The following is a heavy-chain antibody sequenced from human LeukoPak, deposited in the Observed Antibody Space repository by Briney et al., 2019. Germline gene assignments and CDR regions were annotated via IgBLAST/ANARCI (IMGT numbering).Heavy chain of an antibody. Sequence: SQTLSLTCTVSGGSISSGGYYWSWIRQHPGKGLEWIGYIYYSGSTYYNPSLKSRVTISVDTSKNRFSLKLSSVTAAGTAVYYCAKMGPLLGIPAAIGKYYFDYWGQGTLVTVSS. V-gene: IGHV4-31*03. D-gene: IGHD2-2*01. J-gene: IGHJ4*02. CDR3: AKMGPLLGIPAAIGKYYFDY. CDR2: IYYSGST. CDR1: GGSISSGGYY.